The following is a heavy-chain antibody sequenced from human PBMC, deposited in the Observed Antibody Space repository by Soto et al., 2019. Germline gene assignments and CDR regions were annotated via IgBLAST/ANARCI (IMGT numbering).Heavy chain of an antibody. D-gene: IGHD2-15*01. CDR3: ARHGSCSGSSCYASFDY. CDR2: IYYSGST. V-gene: IGHV4-59*08. Sequence: RDYWSWMRQPPGKGLEWIGYIYYSGSTNYNPSLKSRVTISVDRSKNQFSLKLSSVIAADTAVYYCARHGSCSGSSCYASFDYWGQGILVTVSS. J-gene: IGHJ4*02. CDR1: RDY.